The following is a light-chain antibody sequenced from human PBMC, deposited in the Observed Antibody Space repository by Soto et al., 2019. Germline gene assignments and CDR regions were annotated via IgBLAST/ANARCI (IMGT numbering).Light chain of an antibody. Sequence: QCVLTQPPSASGTPGQRVTISCSGSSSNIGSNYVYWYQQLPGTAPKLLIYRNNQRPSGVPDRFSGSKSGTSASLAISGLGSEDEADYYCAAWDDSLSAYVFGTGTKVTVL. J-gene: IGLJ1*01. CDR2: RNN. CDR1: SSNIGSNY. CDR3: AAWDDSLSAYV. V-gene: IGLV1-47*01.